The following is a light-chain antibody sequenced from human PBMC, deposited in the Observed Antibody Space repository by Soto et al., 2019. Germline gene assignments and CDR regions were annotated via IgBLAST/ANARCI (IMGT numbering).Light chain of an antibody. J-gene: IGLJ1*01. V-gene: IGLV2-14*03. Sequence: QSVLTQPASVSGSPGQSITFSCTGTSSDIGAYNYVSWCQHHPGRAHKLMIFDVSIRPSGVSNRFSGSKSGNTASLTISGLQAEDKADYYCCSYTTSNTRVFGTGTKVTVL. CDR2: DVS. CDR3: CSYTTSNTRV. CDR1: SSDIGAYNY.